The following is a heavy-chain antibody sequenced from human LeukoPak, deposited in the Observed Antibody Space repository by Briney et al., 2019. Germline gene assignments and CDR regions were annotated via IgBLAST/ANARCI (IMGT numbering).Heavy chain of an antibody. CDR3: AEIQRYCSGGSCDFDY. CDR2: IIPILGIA. V-gene: IGHV1-69*04. D-gene: IGHD2-15*01. J-gene: IGHJ4*02. Sequence: SVKVSCKASGGTFSSYAISWVRQAPGQGLEWMGRIIPILGIANYAQKFQGRVTITAEESTSTAYMELSSLRSEDTAVYYCAEIQRYCSGGSCDFDYWGQGTLVTVSS. CDR1: GGTFSSYA.